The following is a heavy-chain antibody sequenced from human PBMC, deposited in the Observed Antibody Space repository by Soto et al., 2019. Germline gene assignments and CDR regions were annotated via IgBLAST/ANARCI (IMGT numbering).Heavy chain of an antibody. CDR3: ARDLIHKQGPWFDX. CDR2: IYYSGST. CDR1: GGSISSVGYY. V-gene: IGHV4-31*03. J-gene: IGHJ5*02. Sequence: SDTLSLTFTVSGGSISSVGYYWSWIRQHTGKGLELIGYIYYSGSTYYNTSLKSRVTISVDTSKNQFSLKLSSVTAADTAVYYCARDLIHKQGPWFDXWGQGTLVTVSX. D-gene: IGHD6-13*01.